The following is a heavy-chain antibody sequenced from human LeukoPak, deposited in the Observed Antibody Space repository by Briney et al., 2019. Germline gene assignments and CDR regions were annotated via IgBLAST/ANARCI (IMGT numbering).Heavy chain of an antibody. CDR3: ARGYDFWSGYYRPHYYYMDV. CDR1: GYTFTSYD. Sequence: ASVKVSCKASGYTFTSYDINWVRQATGQGLEWMGWMNPNSGNTGYAQKFQGRVTITRNTSISTAYMELSSLRSEDTAVYYCARGYDFWSGYYRPHYYYMDVXXKGTTXTVXS. V-gene: IGHV1-8*03. CDR2: MNPNSGNT. J-gene: IGHJ6*03. D-gene: IGHD3-3*01.